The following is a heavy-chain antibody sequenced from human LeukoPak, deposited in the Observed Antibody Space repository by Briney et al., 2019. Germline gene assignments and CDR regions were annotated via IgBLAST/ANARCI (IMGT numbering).Heavy chain of an antibody. D-gene: IGHD2-2*01. CDR1: GFSISSGGYY. CDR2: IYHSGST. CDR3: EGYCSSTSCYLAFDI. Sequence: SQTLSLTCTVSGFSISSGGYYWLWIRQPPGKGLEWIGYIYHSGSTYYNPSLKSRVTISVDRSKNQFSLKLSSVTAADTAVNYWEGYCSSTSCYLAFDIWGQGTMVTVSS. J-gene: IGHJ3*02. V-gene: IGHV4-30-2*01.